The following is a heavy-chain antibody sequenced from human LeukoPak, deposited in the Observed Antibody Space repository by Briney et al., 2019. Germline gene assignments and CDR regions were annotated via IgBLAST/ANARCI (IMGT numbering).Heavy chain of an antibody. V-gene: IGHV4-59*08. Sequence: PSETLSLTCTVSGGSISSYCWSWIRQPPGKGLEWIGYIYYSGSTNYNPSLKSRVTISVDTSKNQFSLKLSSVTAADTAVYYCARQRITGGYYDSSGYYYWGQGTLVTVSS. J-gene: IGHJ4*02. CDR1: GGSISSYC. CDR2: IYYSGST. D-gene: IGHD3-22*01. CDR3: ARQRITGGYYDSSGYYY.